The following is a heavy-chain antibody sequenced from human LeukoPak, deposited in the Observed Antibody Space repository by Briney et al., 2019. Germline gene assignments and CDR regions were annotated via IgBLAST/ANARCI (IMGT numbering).Heavy chain of an antibody. CDR2: INHSGST. Sequence: SETLSLTCAVYGGSFSGYYWSWIRQPPGKGLEWIGEINHSGSTNYNPSLRSRVTISVDTSKNQFSLKLSSVTAADTALYYCARGAGIHYYDSSGYYHDYWGQGTLVTVSS. D-gene: IGHD3-22*01. CDR3: ARGAGIHYYDSSGYYHDY. J-gene: IGHJ4*02. CDR1: GGSFSGYY. V-gene: IGHV4-34*01.